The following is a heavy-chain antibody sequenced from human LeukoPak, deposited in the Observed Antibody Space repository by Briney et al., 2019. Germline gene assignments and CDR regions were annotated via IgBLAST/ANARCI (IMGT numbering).Heavy chain of an antibody. V-gene: IGHV4-59*01. CDR2: TYYSGST. CDR3: ARWAGRDFDSSGYLRD. D-gene: IGHD3-22*01. CDR1: GDSISNYY. Sequence: SETLSLTCTASGDSISNYYWNWIRQTPGKGLEWIVYTYYSGSTNYNPSLRSRVTVSVDTSKNQFSLKLNSVTAADTAVYYCARWAGRDFDSSGYLRDWGQGVLVTVSS. J-gene: IGHJ4*02.